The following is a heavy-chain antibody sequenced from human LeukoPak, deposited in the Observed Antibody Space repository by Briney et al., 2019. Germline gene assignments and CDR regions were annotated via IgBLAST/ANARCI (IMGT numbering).Heavy chain of an antibody. V-gene: IGHV3-23*01. CDR2: ISASGGST. CDR3: AKDGVYSSSWTDY. J-gene: IGHJ4*02. CDR1: GFTLSSYA. D-gene: IGHD6-13*01. Sequence: GGSLRLSCAASGFTLSSYAMSWVRQAPGKGLEWVSSISASGGSTYYADSVKGRFTISRDNSKNTLYLQMNSLRAEDTAVYYCAKDGVYSSSWTDYWGQGTLVTVSS.